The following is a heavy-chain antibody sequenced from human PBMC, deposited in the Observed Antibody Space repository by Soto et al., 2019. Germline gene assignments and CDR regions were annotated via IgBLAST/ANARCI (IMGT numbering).Heavy chain of an antibody. CDR1: GYTFTSYY. Sequence: ASVKVSCKASGYTFTSYYMHWVRQAPGQGLEWMGIINPSGGSTSYAQKIQGRVNMARDTSTSTAYKELSSLRTEDTAEYYCGRGPVGGYYDSSGYYWPYYYYGMDVWGQGTTVTVS. J-gene: IGHJ6*02. CDR3: GRGPVGGYYDSSGYYWPYYYYGMDV. V-gene: IGHV1-46*03. CDR2: INPSGGST. D-gene: IGHD3-22*01.